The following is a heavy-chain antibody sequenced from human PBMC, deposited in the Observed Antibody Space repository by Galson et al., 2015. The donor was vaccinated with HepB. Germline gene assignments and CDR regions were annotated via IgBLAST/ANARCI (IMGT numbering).Heavy chain of an antibody. D-gene: IGHD6-13*01. J-gene: IGHJ6*03. CDR1: GFTFSSYA. CDR2: ISGSGGST. Sequence: SLRLSCAASGFTFSSYAMSWVRQAPGKGLEWVSAISGSGGSTYYADSVKGRFTISRDNSKNTLYLQMNSLRAEDTAVYYCAKDWGGQQPIAGYMDVWGKGTTVTVSS. V-gene: IGHV3-23*01. CDR3: AKDWGGQQPIAGYMDV.